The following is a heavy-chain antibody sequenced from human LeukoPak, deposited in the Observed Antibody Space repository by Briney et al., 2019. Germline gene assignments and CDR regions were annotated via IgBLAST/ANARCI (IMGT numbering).Heavy chain of an antibody. V-gene: IGHV1-69*13. D-gene: IGHD2-2*01. CDR3: ARTDIVVVPAAKSHWFDP. J-gene: IGHJ5*02. CDR1: GGTFSSYA. Sequence: ASVKVSCKASGGTFSSYAISWVRQAPGQGLGWMGGIIPIFGTANYAQKFQGRVTITADESTSTAYMELSSLRSEDTAVYYCARTDIVVVPAAKSHWFDPWGQGTLVTVSA. CDR2: IIPIFGTA.